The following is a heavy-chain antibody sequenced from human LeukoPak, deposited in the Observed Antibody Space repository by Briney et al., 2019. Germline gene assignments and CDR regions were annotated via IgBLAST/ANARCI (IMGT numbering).Heavy chain of an antibody. D-gene: IGHD3-22*01. J-gene: IGHJ4*02. CDR2: ITGSGQTK. CDR3: AKESLVVIESYFDN. Sequence: GGSLRLSCLVSGFSFSDYAMSWARRAPGKGLEWVSAITGSGQTKYYTDSVKGRFTMSRDNSKNTLYLQMNSLRDEDTAEYFCAKESLVVIESYFDNWGQGTLVLVSS. V-gene: IGHV3-23*01. CDR1: GFSFSDYA.